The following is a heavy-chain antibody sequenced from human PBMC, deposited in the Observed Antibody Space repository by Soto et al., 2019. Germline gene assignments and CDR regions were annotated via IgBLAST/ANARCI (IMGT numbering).Heavy chain of an antibody. CDR3: ARAEEYNSGWYPDY. V-gene: IGHV4-31*03. CDR1: CGSINSHDHY. J-gene: IGHJ4*02. Sequence: SETLSLTCIVSCGSINSHDHYWSWIRQLPGKGLEWIGHIYRSGSTSYNPSLKSRLAISIDTSQNQFSLSLSSVTAADTAVYFCARAEEYNSGWYPDYWGQGTLVTVSS. CDR2: IYRSGST. D-gene: IGHD6-19*01.